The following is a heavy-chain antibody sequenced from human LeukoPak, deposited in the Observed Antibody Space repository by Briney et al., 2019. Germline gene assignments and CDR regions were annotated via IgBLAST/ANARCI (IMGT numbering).Heavy chain of an antibody. CDR3: ARPSINDYGDFGY. D-gene: IGHD4-17*01. V-gene: IGHV3-21*01. CDR2: ISGTSRSTYI. Sequence: GGSLRLSCAASGFTFSTYSMHWVRQAPGKGLEWVSSISGTSRSTYIYYADSVKGRFTISRDNAENSLYLQMNSLRAEDTAVYYCARPSINDYGDFGYWGQGTLVTVSS. CDR1: GFTFSTYS. J-gene: IGHJ4*02.